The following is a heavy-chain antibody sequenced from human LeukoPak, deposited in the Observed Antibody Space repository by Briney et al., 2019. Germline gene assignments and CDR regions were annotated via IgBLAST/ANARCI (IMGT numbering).Heavy chain of an antibody. J-gene: IGHJ4*02. D-gene: IGHD3-22*01. Sequence: SETLSLTCTVSGTSMSSHYWSWIRQPPGKGLEWIGYLYSSGSPDYNPSLKSRVTISVDTSKNQFSLKLSSVTAADTAVYYCARHYYDSSGYYYLDYWGQGTLVTVSS. V-gene: IGHV4-59*08. CDR3: ARHYYDSSGYYYLDY. CDR1: GTSMSSHY. CDR2: LYSSGSP.